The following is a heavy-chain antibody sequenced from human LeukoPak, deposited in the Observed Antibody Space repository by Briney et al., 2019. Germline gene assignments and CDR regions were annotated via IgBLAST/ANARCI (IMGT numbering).Heavy chain of an antibody. J-gene: IGHJ4*02. CDR3: ARKGMVYASPFDY. CDR1: GYTFTGYY. CDR2: INPSGGST. Sequence: EASVKVSCKASGYTFTGYYMHWVRQAPGQGLEWMGIINPSGGSTSYAQKFQGRVTMTRDMSTSTVYMELSSLRSEDTAVYYCARKGMVYASPFDYWGQGTLVTVSS. V-gene: IGHV1-46*01. D-gene: IGHD2-8*01.